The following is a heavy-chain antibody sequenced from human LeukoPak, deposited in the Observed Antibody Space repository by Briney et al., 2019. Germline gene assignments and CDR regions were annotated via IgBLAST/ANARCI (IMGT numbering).Heavy chain of an antibody. V-gene: IGHV3-23*01. D-gene: IGHD5-18*01. CDR1: GFTFSSYA. Sequence: GGSLRLSCAASGFTFSSYAMSWVRQAPGKGLGWVSAISGSGGSTYYADSVKGRLTISRDNSKNTLYLQMNSLRAEDTAVYYCAKDVLGSYGSDDAFDIWGQGTMVTVSS. J-gene: IGHJ3*02. CDR3: AKDVLGSYGSDDAFDI. CDR2: ISGSGGST.